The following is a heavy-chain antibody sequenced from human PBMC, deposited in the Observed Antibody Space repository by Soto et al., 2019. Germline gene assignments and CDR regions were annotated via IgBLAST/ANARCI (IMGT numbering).Heavy chain of an antibody. J-gene: IGHJ4*02. D-gene: IGHD1-26*01. CDR2: ISYDGRVK. V-gene: IGHV3-30*03. Sequence: GGSLRLSCAASGFSFSIYSMNWVRQAPGKGLEWVAVISYDGRVKYYVDSVKGRFTISRDDSKNTLYLQMNSLRVDDTAVYYCARDFIVGAPDYFDYWGQGTLVTVSS. CDR1: GFSFSIYS. CDR3: ARDFIVGAPDYFDY.